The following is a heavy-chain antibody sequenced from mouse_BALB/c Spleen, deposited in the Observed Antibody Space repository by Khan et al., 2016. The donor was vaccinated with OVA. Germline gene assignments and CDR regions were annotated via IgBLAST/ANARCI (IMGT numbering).Heavy chain of an antibody. Sequence: QVRLQQSGAELVRPGSSVKISCKASGYVFSSYWMNWVKQRPGQGLEWIGQIYPGDGDTKYNGKFQGKVTLTADKSSSTAYMQSSSLTSEDSAVYFCARSGYDFFAYWGQGTLVTVSA. D-gene: IGHD2-14*01. V-gene: IGHV1-80*01. CDR1: GYVFSSYW. CDR2: IYPGDGDT. J-gene: IGHJ3*01. CDR3: ARSGYDFFAY.